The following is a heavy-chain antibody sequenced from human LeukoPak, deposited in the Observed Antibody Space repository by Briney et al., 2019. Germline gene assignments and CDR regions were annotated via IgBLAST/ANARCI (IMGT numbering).Heavy chain of an antibody. Sequence: PGGSLRLSCAASGFTFSSYGMHWVRQAPGKGLEWVAVIWYDGSNEYYADSVKGRFTISRDNSKNTLYLQMNSLRAEDTAVYYCARDGYYYGSGSSFDYWGQGTLVTVSS. CDR2: IWYDGSNE. V-gene: IGHV3-33*01. J-gene: IGHJ4*02. CDR3: ARDGYYYGSGSSFDY. D-gene: IGHD3-10*01. CDR1: GFTFSSYG.